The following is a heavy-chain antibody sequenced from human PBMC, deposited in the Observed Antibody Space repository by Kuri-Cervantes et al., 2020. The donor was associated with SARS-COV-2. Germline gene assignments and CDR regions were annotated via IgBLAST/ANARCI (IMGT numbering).Heavy chain of an antibody. CDR1: GYTFTSYA. CDR3: SREGRQSYYYDSSGYPH. D-gene: IGHD3-22*01. V-gene: IGHV7-4-1*02. J-gene: IGHJ4*02. Sequence: ASVKVSCKASGYTFTSYAITWVRQAPGQGLEWMGWINTNTGNPTSAQGFTGRFVFSLDTSVSTAYLQISSLKAGDTAVYYFSREGRQSYYYDSSGYPHWGRGTLVTVSS. CDR2: INTNTGNP.